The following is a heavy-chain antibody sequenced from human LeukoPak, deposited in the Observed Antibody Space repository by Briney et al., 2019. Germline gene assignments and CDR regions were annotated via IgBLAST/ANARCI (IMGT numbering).Heavy chain of an antibody. D-gene: IGHD5-12*01. CDR3: ARGGGYSGYDYDY. CDR2: ISYDGSNK. CDR1: GFTFSSYA. Sequence: GRSLRLSCAASGFTFSSYAMHWVRQAPGKGLEWEAVISYDGSNKYYADSVKGRFTISRDNSKNTLYLQMNSLRAEDTAVYYCARGGGYSGYDYDYWGQGTLVTVSS. J-gene: IGHJ4*02. V-gene: IGHV3-30-3*01.